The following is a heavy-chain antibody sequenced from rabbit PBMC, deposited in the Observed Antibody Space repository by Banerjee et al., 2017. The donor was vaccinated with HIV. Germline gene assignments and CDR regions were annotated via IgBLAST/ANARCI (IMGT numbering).Heavy chain of an antibody. J-gene: IGHJ4*01. Sequence: QEQLEESGGDLVKPEGSLTLTCTASGFSFSNGYVMCWVRQAPGKGLEWIGCMHSDNSGRTWYATWAKGRFTISKPSSITVTLQMTSLTAADTATYFCARDLAGVIGWNFTLWGQGTLVTVS. V-gene: IGHV1S45*01. CDR1: GFSFSNGYV. D-gene: IGHD4-1*01. CDR2: MHSDNSGRT. CDR3: ARDLAGVIGWNFTL.